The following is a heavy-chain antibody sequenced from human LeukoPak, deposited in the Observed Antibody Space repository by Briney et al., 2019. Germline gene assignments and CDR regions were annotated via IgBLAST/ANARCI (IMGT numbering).Heavy chain of an antibody. CDR1: GFTFSGHE. CDR2: INSRGNTV. D-gene: IGHD5-24*01. J-gene: IGHJ4*02. CDR3: ARDEAWLPDY. V-gene: IGHV3-48*03. Sequence: GGSLRLSCAASGFTFSGHEMNWVRQAPGKGLEWLSYINSRGNTVYYADSVKGRFTVSRDNAKNLMYLQVDSLRAEDTAIYYCARDEAWLPDYWGQGTLVTVSS.